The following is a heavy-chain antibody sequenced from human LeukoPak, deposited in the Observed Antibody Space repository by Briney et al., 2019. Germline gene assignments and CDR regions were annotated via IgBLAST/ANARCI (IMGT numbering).Heavy chain of an antibody. V-gene: IGHV4-4*07. CDR1: GGSISNYY. CDR2: IYSSGNT. D-gene: IGHD5-12*01. Sequence: SETLSLTCTVSGGSISNYYWTWIRQSAGKGLEWIGRIYSSGNTNYNPTLKSRVTMSVDTSSNQFSLMLTSVTAADTAVYYCARGTKTGYTGYDWNYWGQGSLVTVSS. CDR3: ARGTKTGYTGYDWNY. J-gene: IGHJ4*02.